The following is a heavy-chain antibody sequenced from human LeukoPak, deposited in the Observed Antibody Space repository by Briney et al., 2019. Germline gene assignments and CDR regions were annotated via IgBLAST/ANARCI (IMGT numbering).Heavy chain of an antibody. D-gene: IGHD2-21*02. CDR1: GDSISSYY. Sequence: SETLSLTCTVSGDSISSYYWSWIRQPPGKGLEWIGNVYFSGSTNYNPSLKSRVTISLDTSKNQFSLKLSSVTAADTAVYYCARSSSCGGDCYSRWFDPWGQGTLVTVSS. CDR3: ARSSSCGGDCYSRWFDP. J-gene: IGHJ5*02. V-gene: IGHV4-59*01. CDR2: VYFSGST.